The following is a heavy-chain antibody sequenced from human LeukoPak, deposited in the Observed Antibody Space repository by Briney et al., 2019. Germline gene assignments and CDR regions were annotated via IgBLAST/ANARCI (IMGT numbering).Heavy chain of an antibody. CDR2: ISGDSDTT. D-gene: IGHD3-10*01. CDR3: ARMIRGIHVYYYGMDV. V-gene: IGHV3-23*01. J-gene: IGHJ6*02. Sequence: GGSLRLSCAASGFSFSDYAMTWVRQAPGKGLEWVSGISGDSDTTYYADSVKGRFTISRDSSKSTLSLQMNSLRAEDTAVYFCARMIRGIHVYYYGMDVWGQGTTVTV. CDR1: GFSFSDYA.